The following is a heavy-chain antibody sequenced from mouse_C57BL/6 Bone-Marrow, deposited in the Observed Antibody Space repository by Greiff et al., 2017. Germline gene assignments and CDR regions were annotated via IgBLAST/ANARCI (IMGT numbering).Heavy chain of an antibody. CDR1: GFTFSDYG. Sequence: EVKLVESGGGLVKPGGSLKLSCAASGFTFSDYGMHWVRQAPEKGLEWVAYISSGSSTIYYADTVKGRFTISRDNAKNTLFLHMTRLRSDDKAMYYCARRLRYAMDYWGQGTSVTVSS. CDR3: ARRLRYAMDY. V-gene: IGHV5-17*01. D-gene: IGHD2-2*01. J-gene: IGHJ4*01. CDR2: ISSGSSTI.